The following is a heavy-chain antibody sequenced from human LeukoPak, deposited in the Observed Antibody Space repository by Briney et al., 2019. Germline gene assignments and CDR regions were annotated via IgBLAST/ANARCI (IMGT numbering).Heavy chain of an antibody. V-gene: IGHV3-23*01. Sequence: GGSLRLSCAASGFTFSTYAVTWVRQAPGKGLEWVSVISDRGGTTYYADSVKGRFTISRDNSKNTLYLQMNSLRADATAVYYCAKEGAYCGRDCSGVFDYWGQGTQVTVSS. CDR3: AKEGAYCGRDCSGVFDY. J-gene: IGHJ4*02. CDR2: ISDRGGTT. D-gene: IGHD2-21*02. CDR1: GFTFSTYA.